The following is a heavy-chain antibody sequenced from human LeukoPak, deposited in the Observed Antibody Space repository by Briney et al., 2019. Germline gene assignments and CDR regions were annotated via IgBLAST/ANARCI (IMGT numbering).Heavy chain of an antibody. CDR1: GFTFSSYA. J-gene: IGHJ6*02. CDR3: AKEERYYYYGMDV. CDR2: ISYDGSNK. V-gene: IGHV3-30-3*01. Sequence: GGSLRLSCAASGFTFSSYAMHWVRQAPGKGLEWVAVISYDGSNKYYADSVKGRFTISRDNSKNTLYLQMNSLRAEDTAVYYCAKEERYYYYGMDVWGQGTTVTVSS.